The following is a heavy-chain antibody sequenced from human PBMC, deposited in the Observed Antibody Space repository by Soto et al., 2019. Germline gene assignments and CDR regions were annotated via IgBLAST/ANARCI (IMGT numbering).Heavy chain of an antibody. CDR1: GFIFSDYK. J-gene: IGHJ4*02. CDR3: ATQNFDY. V-gene: IGHV3-23*01. CDR2: ITGSGDGT. Sequence: GSLRLSCAAAGFIFSDYKRSWVRLAPGKGLEWVSTITGSGDGTYYAGSVKGRFTLSRDNDKNTLHLQMNSLRVEDTAIYYCATQNFDYWSPGTLVTAPQ.